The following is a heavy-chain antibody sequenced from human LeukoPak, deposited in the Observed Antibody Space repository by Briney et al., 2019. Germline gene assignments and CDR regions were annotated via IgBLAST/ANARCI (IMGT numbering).Heavy chain of an antibody. J-gene: IGHJ6*02. V-gene: IGHV1-46*01. Sequence: GASVKVSCKASGCTFTSYYMHWVRQAPGQGLEWMGIINPSGGSTSYAQKFQGRVTMTRDTSTSTVYMELSSLRSEDTAVYYCARDGPGCSGGSCYHYYYYGMDVWGQGTTVTVSS. D-gene: IGHD2-15*01. CDR3: ARDGPGCSGGSCYHYYYYGMDV. CDR1: GCTFTSYY. CDR2: INPSGGST.